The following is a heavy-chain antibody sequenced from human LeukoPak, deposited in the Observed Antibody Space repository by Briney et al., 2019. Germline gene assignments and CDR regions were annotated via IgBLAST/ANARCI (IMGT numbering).Heavy chain of an antibody. CDR2: VWYVGNNK. CDR1: GFTFINFG. J-gene: IGHJ4*02. D-gene: IGHD1-14*01. V-gene: IGHV3-33*01. Sequence: PGTSLRLPCAASGFTFINFGMYWVRQAPGKGLEWVATVWYVGNNKHYADSVKGRFTISRDNSKNMVYLQMNSLRAEDTAVYYCARDPDRSGFDYWGQGTLVAVSS. CDR3: ARDPDRSGFDY.